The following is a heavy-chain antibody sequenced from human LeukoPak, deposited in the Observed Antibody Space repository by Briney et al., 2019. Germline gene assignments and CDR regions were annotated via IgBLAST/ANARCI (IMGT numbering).Heavy chain of an antibody. V-gene: IGHV4-59*12. CDR1: GGSISSYY. D-gene: IGHD6-13*01. CDR3: ARDQRIAAAGSRFDP. CDR2: IYYSGST. Sequence: PSETLSLTCTVSGGSISSYYWSWIRQPPGKGLEWIGYIYYSGSTYYNPSLKSRVTISVDTSKNQFSLKLSSVTAADTAVYYCARDQRIAAAGSRFDPWGQGTLVTVSS. J-gene: IGHJ5*02.